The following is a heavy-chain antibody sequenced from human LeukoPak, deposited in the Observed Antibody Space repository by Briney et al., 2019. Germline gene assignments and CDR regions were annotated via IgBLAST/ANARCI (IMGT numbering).Heavy chain of an antibody. CDR3: AKDSYSSGWHNWFDP. V-gene: IGHV3-30-3*01. Sequence: GGSLRLSCAASGFTFSSYAMHWVRQAPGKGLEWVAVISYDGSNKYYADSVKGRFTISRDNSKNTLYLQMNSLRAEDTAVYYCAKDSYSSGWHNWFDPWGQGTLVTVSS. CDR2: ISYDGSNK. J-gene: IGHJ5*02. CDR1: GFTFSSYA. D-gene: IGHD6-25*01.